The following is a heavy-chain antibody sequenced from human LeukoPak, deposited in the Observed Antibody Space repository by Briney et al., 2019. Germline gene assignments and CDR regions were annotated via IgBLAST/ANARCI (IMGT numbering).Heavy chain of an antibody. CDR1: GFTLSRYW. D-gene: IGHD5-12*01. CDR2: IHADGIER. J-gene: IGHJ4*02. V-gene: IGHV3-7*01. CDR3: ARGGYSFDY. Sequence: GGSLRLSCAASGFTLSRYWMSWVRQAPGKGLEWVARIHADGIERYYVDPVKGRFTISRDNAKNSLDLQMYSLRLDDTAVYYCARGGYSFDYLGQGTLVTVSS.